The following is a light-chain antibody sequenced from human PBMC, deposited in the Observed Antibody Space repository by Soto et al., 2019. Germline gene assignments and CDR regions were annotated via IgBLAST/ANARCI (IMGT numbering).Light chain of an antibody. CDR2: GAS. J-gene: IGKJ1*01. CDR3: QQYGSSPPTWT. V-gene: IGKV3-20*01. Sequence: EIVLTQSPGTLSLSPGERATLSCRASQSVSSTYLNWYQQKPGQAPRLLIHGASSRATGIPDRFSGSGSGTDFTLTISRLEPEDFAVYYCQQYGSSPPTWTFGQGTKVEIK. CDR1: QSVSSTY.